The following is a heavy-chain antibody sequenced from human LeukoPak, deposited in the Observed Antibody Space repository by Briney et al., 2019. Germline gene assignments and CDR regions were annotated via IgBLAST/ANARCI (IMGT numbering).Heavy chain of an antibody. Sequence: PGGSLRLSCAASGFTFSSYAMHWVRQAPGKGLEWVAVISYGGSNKYYADSVKGRFTISRDNSKNTLYLQMNSLRAEDTAVYYCARDGGDNYYYMDVWGKGTTVTVSS. V-gene: IGHV3-30-3*01. D-gene: IGHD3-10*01. CDR3: ARDGGDNYYYMDV. CDR1: GFTFSSYA. J-gene: IGHJ6*03. CDR2: ISYGGSNK.